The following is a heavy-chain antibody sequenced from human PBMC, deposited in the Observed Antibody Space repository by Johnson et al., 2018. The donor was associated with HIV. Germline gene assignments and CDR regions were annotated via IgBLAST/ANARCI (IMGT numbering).Heavy chain of an antibody. CDR1: GFTVSSNY. V-gene: IGHV3-15*01. J-gene: IGHJ3*02. CDR3: TTLDYGALDAFDI. D-gene: IGHD4-17*01. Sequence: VQLVESGGGLVQPGGSLRLSCAASGFTVSSNYMSWVRQAPGKGLEWVGRIKSKTDGGTTDYAAPVKGRFTISRDDSKNTLYLQMNSLKTEDTAVYYCTTLDYGALDAFDIWGQGTMVTVSS. CDR2: IKSKTDGGTT.